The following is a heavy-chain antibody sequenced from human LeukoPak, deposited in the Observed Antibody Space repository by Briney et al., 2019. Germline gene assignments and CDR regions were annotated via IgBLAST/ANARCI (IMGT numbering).Heavy chain of an antibody. D-gene: IGHD6-19*01. V-gene: IGHV4-39*07. CDR2: IYYSGST. Sequence: KPSETLSLTCTVSGGSISSSSYYWGWIRQPPGKGLEWIGSIYYSGSTNYNPSLKSRVTMSVDTSKNQFSLKLSSVTAADTAVYYCARDWFAVAGIFDYWGQGTLVTVSS. CDR1: GGSISSSSYY. CDR3: ARDWFAVAGIFDY. J-gene: IGHJ4*02.